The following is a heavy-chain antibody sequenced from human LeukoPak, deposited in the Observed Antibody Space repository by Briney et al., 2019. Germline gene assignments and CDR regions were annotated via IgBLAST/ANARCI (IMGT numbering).Heavy chain of an antibody. CDR2: INPNSGGT. CDR3: ARVVQSLRAFDI. J-gene: IGHJ3*02. D-gene: IGHD3-10*02. V-gene: IGHV1-2*02. CDR1: GYTFTGYY. Sequence: ASVKVSCKASGYTFTGYYMHWVRQAPGQGLEWMGWINPNSGGTNYAQKFQGRVTTTRDTSISTAYMELSRLRSDDTAVYYCARVVQSLRAFDIWGQGTMVTVSS.